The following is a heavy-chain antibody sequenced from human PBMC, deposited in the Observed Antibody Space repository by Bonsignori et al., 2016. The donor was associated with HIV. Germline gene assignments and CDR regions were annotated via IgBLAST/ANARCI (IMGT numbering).Heavy chain of an antibody. J-gene: IGHJ5*02. CDR3: TRGQGTSGWFDP. CDR1: GYSFTSFD. Sequence: QVQLVQSGAEVKKPGASVKVSCKASGYSFTSFDINWVRQATEQGLEWMGWMNPNSGTTGFVQKFQGRITITRNTSLSSAFMELSSLTSEDTAVYYCTRGQGTSGWFDPWGQGTLVTVS. CDR2: MNPNSGTT. V-gene: IGHV1-8*03.